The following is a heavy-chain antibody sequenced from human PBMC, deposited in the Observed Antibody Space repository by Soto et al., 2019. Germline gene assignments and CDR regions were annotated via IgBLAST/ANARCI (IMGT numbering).Heavy chain of an antibody. CDR1: GGSISSGDYY. V-gene: IGHV4-30-4*01. D-gene: IGHD3-3*01. Sequence: LSLTCTVSGGSISSGDYYWSWIRQHPGKGLEWIGSIYHSGSTYYNPSLKSRVTISVDTSKNQFSLKLSSVTAADTAVYYCASAYYDFWSGYLGYGMDVWGQGTTVTVSS. CDR3: ASAYYDFWSGYLGYGMDV. CDR2: IYHSGST. J-gene: IGHJ6*02.